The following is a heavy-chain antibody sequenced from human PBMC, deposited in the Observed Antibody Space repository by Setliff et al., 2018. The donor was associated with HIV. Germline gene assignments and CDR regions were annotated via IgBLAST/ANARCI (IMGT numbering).Heavy chain of an antibody. J-gene: IGHJ6*02. V-gene: IGHV1-3*04. D-gene: IGHD5-18*01. Sequence: GASVKVSCKASGYSFTSHSMHWVRQAPGQRLEWMGWINTGNGNTKYSQKFQDRVTITADESTSTAYMELSSLRSEDTAVYFCARSKDTGMVTLDYYYYGMDVWGQGATVTVSS. CDR2: INTGNGNT. CDR1: GYSFTSHS. CDR3: ARSKDTGMVTLDYYYYGMDV.